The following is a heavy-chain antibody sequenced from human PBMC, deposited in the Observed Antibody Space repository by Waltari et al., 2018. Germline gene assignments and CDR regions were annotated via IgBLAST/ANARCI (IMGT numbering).Heavy chain of an antibody. CDR1: GYSISSGYY. J-gene: IGHJ4*02. V-gene: IGHV4-38-2*02. D-gene: IGHD3-22*01. Sequence: QVQLQESGPGLVKPSETLSLTCTVSGYSISSGYYWGWIRQPPGKGLEWIGSIYHSGSTSYNPSLKSRVTISVDTSKNQFSLKLSSVTAADTAVYYCARRGDYYDSSGYYPGPFDYWGQGTLVTVSS. CDR2: IYHSGST. CDR3: ARRGDYYDSSGYYPGPFDY.